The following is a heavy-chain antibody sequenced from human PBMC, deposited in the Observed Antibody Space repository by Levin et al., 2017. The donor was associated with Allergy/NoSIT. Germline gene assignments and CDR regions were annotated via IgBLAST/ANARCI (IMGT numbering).Heavy chain of an antibody. J-gene: IGHJ4*02. CDR3: ARGRRPYCSDITCYRFYFDV. CDR2: IKHTGSA. CDR1: GASFGNYY. V-gene: IGHV4-34*01. D-gene: IGHD2-15*01. Sequence: SQTLSLTCNVSGASFGNYYWNWLRQPPGKGLEWLGEIKHTGSANYGPSLKRRVTMSIDTSNNQFSLRVASVTAADTAVYFCARGRRPYCSDITCYRFYFDVWGQGSLVTVSS.